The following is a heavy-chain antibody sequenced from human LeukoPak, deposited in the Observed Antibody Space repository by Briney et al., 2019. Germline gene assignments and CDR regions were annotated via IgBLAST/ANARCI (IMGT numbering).Heavy chain of an antibody. D-gene: IGHD1-26*01. CDR1: GASISRGSHY. CDR2: IYHSGST. CDR3: ARGWRGSYFYHDAFDI. J-gene: IGHJ3*02. Sequence: SQTLSLTCTVSGASISRGSHYWSWIRQPPGKGLEWIGSIYHSGSTYYNPSLKSRVTISVDTSKNQFSLKPSSVTAADTAVYYCARGWRGSYFYHDAFDIWGQGTMVTVSS. V-gene: IGHV4-39*07.